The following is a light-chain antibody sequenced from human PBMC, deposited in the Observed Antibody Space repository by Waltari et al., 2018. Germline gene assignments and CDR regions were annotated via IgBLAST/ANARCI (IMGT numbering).Light chain of an antibody. Sequence: DIVMTQSPDSLAVSLGERATINCKSSQSVLHSPVNKDYLAWFQQRPGQPPKLLIYWASTRESRVPDRFSGSGSGTDFTLTISSLQAEDVAVYYCQQYHSPPYTFGQGTKLEIK. CDR1: QSVLHSPVNKDY. J-gene: IGKJ2*01. CDR3: QQYHSPPYT. V-gene: IGKV4-1*01. CDR2: WAS.